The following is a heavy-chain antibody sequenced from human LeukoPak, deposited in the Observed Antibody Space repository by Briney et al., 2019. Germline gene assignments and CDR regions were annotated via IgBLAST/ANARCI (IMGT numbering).Heavy chain of an antibody. V-gene: IGHV4-61*01. CDR1: GGSISSSSYY. Sequence: SETLSLTCTVSGGSISSSSYYWSWIRQPPGKGLEWIGYIYYSGSTNYNPSLKSRVTISVDTSKNQFSLKLSSVTAADTAVYYCARVRRPGWIAVSQTPREHDYWGQGTLVTVSS. J-gene: IGHJ4*02. D-gene: IGHD6-19*01. CDR3: ARVRRPGWIAVSQTPREHDY. CDR2: IYYSGST.